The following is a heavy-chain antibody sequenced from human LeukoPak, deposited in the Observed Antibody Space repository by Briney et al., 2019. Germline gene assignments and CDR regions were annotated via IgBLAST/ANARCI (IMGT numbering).Heavy chain of an antibody. CDR1: GFTFSDYG. D-gene: IGHD3-22*01. CDR2: ISYDGSDK. Sequence: GRSLRLSCAASGFTFSDYGMHWVRQAPGKGLEWVTFISYDGSDKYYADSVKGRFSISRDNSKNTLYLQMNSLRSEDTAVYYCARAAKEVYYDSSGYYYPIYYYYYYMDVWGKGTTVTVSS. J-gene: IGHJ6*03. CDR3: ARAAKEVYYDSSGYYYPIYYYYYYMDV. V-gene: IGHV3-30*03.